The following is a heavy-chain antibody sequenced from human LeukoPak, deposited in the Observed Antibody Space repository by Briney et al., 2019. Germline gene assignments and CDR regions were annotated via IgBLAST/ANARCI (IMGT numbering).Heavy chain of an antibody. CDR1: GGTFSSYA. Sequence: SVKVSCKASGGTFSSYAISWVRQAPGRGLEWMGGIIPIFGTANYAQKFQGRVTITTDESTSTAYMELSSLRSEDTAVYYCARQGDYGGWFDPWGQGTLVTVSS. CDR3: ARQGDYGGWFDP. CDR2: IIPIFGTA. D-gene: IGHD4-23*01. V-gene: IGHV1-69*05. J-gene: IGHJ5*02.